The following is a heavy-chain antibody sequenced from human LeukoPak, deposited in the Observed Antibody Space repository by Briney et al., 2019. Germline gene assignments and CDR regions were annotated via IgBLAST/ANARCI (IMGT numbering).Heavy chain of an antibody. D-gene: IGHD2-2*01. J-gene: IGHJ4*02. Sequence: SETLSLTCAVYGGSFSGYYWSWIRQPPGKGLEWIGEINHSGSTNYNPSLKSRVTISVDTSKNQFSLKLSSVTAADTAVYYRARRGSVPAAMPYDYWGQGTLVTVSS. CDR1: GGSFSGYY. CDR3: ARRGSVPAAMPYDY. CDR2: INHSGST. V-gene: IGHV4-34*01.